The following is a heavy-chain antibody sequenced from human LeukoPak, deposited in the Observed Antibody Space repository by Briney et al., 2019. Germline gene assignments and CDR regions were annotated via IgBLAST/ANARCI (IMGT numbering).Heavy chain of an antibody. V-gene: IGHV4-39*01. CDR3: AYGSNSAADH. Sequence: PSETLSLTCTVSGGSISSWTYYWGWIRQPPGKGLEWIGTIYYGGTNYYNPSLKSRVTISVDTSKNQFSLNLNSVTAAATAVYYCAYGSNSAADHWGQGTLVTVSS. CDR1: GGSISSWTYY. D-gene: IGHD4-23*01. CDR2: IYYGGTN. J-gene: IGHJ4*01.